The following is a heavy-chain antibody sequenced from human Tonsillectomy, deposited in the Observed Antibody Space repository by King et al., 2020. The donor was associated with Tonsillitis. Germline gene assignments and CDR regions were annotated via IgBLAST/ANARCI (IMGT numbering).Heavy chain of an antibody. V-gene: IGHV4-34*01. Sequence: VQLQQWGAGLLKPSETLSLTCAVYGGSFSGYCWSWIRQPPGKGLEWIGEINHSGSTNYNPSLKSRVTISVDTSKKHFSLKLSSVTAADTAVYYCARPSRVAYTNYYYYYGLDVWGQGTTVTVSS. D-gene: IGHD3-3*01. CDR3: ARPSRVAYTNYYYYYGLDV. J-gene: IGHJ6*02. CDR2: INHSGST. CDR1: GGSFSGYC.